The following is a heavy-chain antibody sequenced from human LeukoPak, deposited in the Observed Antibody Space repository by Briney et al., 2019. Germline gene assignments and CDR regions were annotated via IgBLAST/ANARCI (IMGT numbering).Heavy chain of an antibody. Sequence: SETLSLTCAVYGGSFSGYYWSWIRQPPGKGLEWIGEINHSGSTNYNPSLKSRVTISVDTSKSQFSLKLSSVTAADTAVYYCARGRGLYYYDSSGYYYRYWGQGTLVTVSS. CDR3: ARGRGLYYYDSSGYYYRY. J-gene: IGHJ4*02. CDR1: GGSFSGYY. V-gene: IGHV4-34*01. CDR2: INHSGST. D-gene: IGHD3-22*01.